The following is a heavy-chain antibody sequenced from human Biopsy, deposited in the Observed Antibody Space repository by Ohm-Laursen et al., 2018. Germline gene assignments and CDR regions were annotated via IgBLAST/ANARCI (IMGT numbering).Heavy chain of an antibody. CDR3: VRGVDYYDPYRYYALDV. D-gene: IGHD3-22*01. V-gene: IGHV4-34*01. CDR1: GESFNGNY. J-gene: IGHJ6*02. Sequence: TLSLTCAVYGESFNGNYWSWIRQTPGKGLEWIGEINHSGRTNDNPSLKSRVTISVDTSKNQFSLKVRTVTAADTAVYYCVRGVDYYDPYRYYALDVWGQGTTVTVSS. CDR2: INHSGRT.